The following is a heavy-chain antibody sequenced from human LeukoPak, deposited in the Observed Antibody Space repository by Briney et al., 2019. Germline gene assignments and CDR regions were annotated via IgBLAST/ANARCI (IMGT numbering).Heavy chain of an antibody. Sequence: GGSLRLSCAASGFTFSSYEMNWVRQAPGKGLEWVSYISSRGITIYYADSARGRFAISRDNAKNTLYLQMSSLRAEDTAVYFCVRGYSFGPYGMDVWGQGTTVTVSS. V-gene: IGHV3-48*03. CDR3: VRGYSFGPYGMDV. CDR1: GFTFSSYE. CDR2: ISSRGITI. D-gene: IGHD2-15*01. J-gene: IGHJ6*02.